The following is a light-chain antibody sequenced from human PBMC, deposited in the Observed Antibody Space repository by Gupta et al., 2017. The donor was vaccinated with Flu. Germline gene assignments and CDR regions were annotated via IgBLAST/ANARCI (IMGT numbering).Light chain of an antibody. V-gene: IGKV4-1*01. J-gene: IGKJ1*01. CDR2: WAS. CDR1: QSVLYSSNNKNY. Sequence: DIVMTQSPDSLAVSLGERATINCKSSQSVLYSSNNKNYLAWYQQKPGQPPKLLMYWASTRESGVPDRFSGSGSGTDFTLTISSRQAEDVAVYYCQQYESTRVWTFGQGTKVEIK. CDR3: QQYESTRVWT.